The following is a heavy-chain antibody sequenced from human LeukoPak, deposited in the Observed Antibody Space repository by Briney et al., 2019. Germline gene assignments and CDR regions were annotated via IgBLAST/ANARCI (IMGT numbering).Heavy chain of an antibody. CDR3: ARRVTFHIPYYYGSGSYTTPYNWFDP. CDR1: GGSISSYY. Sequence: SETLSLTCTVSGGSISSYYWSWIRQPPGKGLEWIGYIYTSGSTNYNPSLKSRVTISVDTSKNQFSLKLSSVTAADTAVYYCARRVTFHIPYYYGSGSYTTPYNWFDPWGQGTLVTVSS. D-gene: IGHD3-10*01. CDR2: IYTSGST. J-gene: IGHJ5*02. V-gene: IGHV4-4*09.